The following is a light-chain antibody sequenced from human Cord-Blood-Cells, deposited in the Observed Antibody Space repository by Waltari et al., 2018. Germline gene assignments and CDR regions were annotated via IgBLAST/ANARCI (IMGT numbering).Light chain of an antibody. CDR2: GKS. Sequence: QSVLTQPPSVSGAPGQRVTISCTGSSSNIGAGYDVHWYQQLPGTAPKLLTYGKSERPSGVPDRCSGSKSGTSASLAITGLQAEDEAEYYCQSYDSSLSGSVVFGGGTKLTVL. CDR1: SSNIGAGYD. J-gene: IGLJ2*01. CDR3: QSYDSSLSGSVV. V-gene: IGLV1-40*01.